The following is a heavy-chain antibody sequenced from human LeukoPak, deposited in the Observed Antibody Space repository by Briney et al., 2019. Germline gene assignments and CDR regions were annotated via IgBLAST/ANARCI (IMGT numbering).Heavy chain of an antibody. CDR1: GGTFSSYA. CDR3: ARSAGRYCSSTSCSRGVFDY. Sequence: SVKVSCKASGGTFSSYAISWVRQAPGQGLEWMGRIIPILGIANYAQKFQGRVTITADKSTSTAYMELSSLRSEDTAVYYCARSAGRYCSSTSCSRGVFDYWGQGTLVTVSS. D-gene: IGHD2-2*01. CDR2: IIPILGIA. V-gene: IGHV1-69*04. J-gene: IGHJ4*02.